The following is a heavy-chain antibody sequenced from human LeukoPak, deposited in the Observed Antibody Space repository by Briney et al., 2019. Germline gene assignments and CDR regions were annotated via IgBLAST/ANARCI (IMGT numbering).Heavy chain of an antibody. CDR1: GYTFTSYY. CDR2: INPSGGST. J-gene: IGHJ6*02. V-gene: IGHV1-46*01. CDR3: ARVGIAVAGTYYYYGMDV. Sequence: ASVKVSCKASGYTFTSYYMHWVRQAPGQGLEWMGIINPSGGSTSYAQKFQGRVTMTRDTSTSTVYMELSSLRSEDTAVYYCARVGIAVAGTYYYYGMDVWGQGTTVTVSS. D-gene: IGHD6-19*01.